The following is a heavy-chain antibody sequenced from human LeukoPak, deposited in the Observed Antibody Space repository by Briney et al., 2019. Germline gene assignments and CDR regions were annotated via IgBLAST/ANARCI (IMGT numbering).Heavy chain of an antibody. CDR2: IKSGGSSI. Sequence: GGSLRLSCATSGFTFGYYEMNWVRQAPGKGLEWVSYIKSGGSSIYYADSVKGRFTISRDNAKNSLYLQMNSLRAEDTALYYCAKDHRYGSGSSFDYWGQGTLVTVSS. CDR3: AKDHRYGSGSSFDY. V-gene: IGHV3-48*03. J-gene: IGHJ4*02. D-gene: IGHD3-10*01. CDR1: GFTFGYYE.